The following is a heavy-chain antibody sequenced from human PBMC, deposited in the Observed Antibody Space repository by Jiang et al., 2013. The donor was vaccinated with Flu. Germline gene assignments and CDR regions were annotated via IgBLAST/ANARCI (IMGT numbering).Heavy chain of an antibody. Sequence: PGLVKPSETLSLTCTVSIGTFSNYYWTWIRQPPGKGLEWIGCMHANGNNYYNPSLKSRASISVDTSKNQFSLSLRSVTAADTATYYCVRDFVGAGDVLEIWGQGIKVAVSS. CDR1: IGTFSNYY. CDR2: MHANGNN. J-gene: IGHJ3*02. V-gene: IGHV4-59*01. D-gene: IGHD3-16*01. CDR3: VRDFVGAGDVLEI.